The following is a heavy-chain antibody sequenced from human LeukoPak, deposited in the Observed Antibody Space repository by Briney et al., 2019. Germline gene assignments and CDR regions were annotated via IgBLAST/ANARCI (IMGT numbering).Heavy chain of an antibody. CDR2: IWYDGSNK. V-gene: IGHV3-33*06. CDR3: AKSGYCNSTSCHGSPRDYYYYMDV. J-gene: IGHJ6*03. D-gene: IGHD2-2*01. Sequence: PGGSLRLSCAASGFTFSSYGMHWVRQAPGKGLEWVAVIWYDGSNKYYADSVKGRFTISRDNSKNTQYLQMNSLRAEDTAVYYCAKSGYCNSTSCHGSPRDYYYYMDVWGKGTTVTVSS. CDR1: GFTFSSYG.